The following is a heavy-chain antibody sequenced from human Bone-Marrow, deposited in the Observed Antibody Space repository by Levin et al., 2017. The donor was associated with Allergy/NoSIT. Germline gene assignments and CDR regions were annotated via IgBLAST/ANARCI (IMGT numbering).Heavy chain of an antibody. Sequence: SETLSLTCAVYGGSFSGYYWSWIRQPPGKGLEWIGEINHSGSTNYNPSLKSRVTISVDTSKNQFSLKLSSVTAADTAVYYCARFGYSYGQGYYYYGMDVWGQGTTVTVSS. J-gene: IGHJ6*02. CDR1: GGSFSGYY. CDR3: ARFGYSYGQGYYYYGMDV. CDR2: INHSGST. V-gene: IGHV4-34*01. D-gene: IGHD5-18*01.